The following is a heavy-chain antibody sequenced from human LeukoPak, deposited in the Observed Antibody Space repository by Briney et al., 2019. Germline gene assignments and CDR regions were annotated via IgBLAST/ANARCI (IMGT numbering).Heavy chain of an antibody. CDR3: GTLLSNGPFDY. V-gene: IGHV1-2*02. J-gene: IGHJ4*02. CDR1: GYTFTGYY. CDR2: IYPNSGAT. Sequence: ASVKVSCKASGYTFTGYYMHWVRQAPGQGLEWMGYIYPNSGATKYAQKFQGRVTMTRHTSISTAYMELSGLRSDDTAVYYCGTLLSNGPFDYWGQGSLVTVSS.